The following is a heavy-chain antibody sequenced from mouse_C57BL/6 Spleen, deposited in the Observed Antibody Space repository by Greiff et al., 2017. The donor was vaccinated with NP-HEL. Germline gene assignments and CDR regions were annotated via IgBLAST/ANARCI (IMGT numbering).Heavy chain of an antibody. CDR1: GFSLTSYG. V-gene: IGHV2-2*01. CDR3: ARSYSNHWYFDV. Sequence: QVQLKESGPGLVQPSQSLSITCTVSGFSLTSYGVHWVRQSPGKGLEWLGVIWSGGSTDYNAAFISRLSISKDNSKSQVFFKMNSLQADDTAIYYCARSYSNHWYFDVWGTGTTVTVSS. J-gene: IGHJ1*03. D-gene: IGHD2-5*01. CDR2: IWSGGST.